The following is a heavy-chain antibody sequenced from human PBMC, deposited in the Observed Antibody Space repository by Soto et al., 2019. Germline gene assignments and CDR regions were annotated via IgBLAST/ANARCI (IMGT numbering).Heavy chain of an antibody. CDR2: IIPIFGTA. CDR3: ARGSSYCSSTSCHYYYYYGMDV. D-gene: IGHD2-2*01. V-gene: IGHV1-69*13. CDR1: GGTFSSYA. Sequence: SVKVSCKASGGTFSSYAISWVRQAPGQGLEWMGGIIPIFGTANYAQKFQGRVTITADESTSTAYMELSSLRSEDTAVYYCARGSSYCSSTSCHYYYYYGMDVWGQGTTVTVSS. J-gene: IGHJ6*02.